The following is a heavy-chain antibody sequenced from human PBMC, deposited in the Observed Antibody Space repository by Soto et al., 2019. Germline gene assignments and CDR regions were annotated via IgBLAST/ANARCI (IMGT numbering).Heavy chain of an antibody. CDR3: AKIVPAAIPLSALDY. J-gene: IGHJ4*02. CDR1: GFTFGRFA. V-gene: IGHV3-23*01. CDR2: ITGTGGST. Sequence: PGGSLRLSCEASGFTFGRFAMTWVRQAAGKGLEWVSAITGTGGSTFYADSVRGRFTISRDNAENSLSLQMNSLRVDDTAIYYCAKIVPAAIPLSALDYWGQGTLVTVSS. D-gene: IGHD2-2*02.